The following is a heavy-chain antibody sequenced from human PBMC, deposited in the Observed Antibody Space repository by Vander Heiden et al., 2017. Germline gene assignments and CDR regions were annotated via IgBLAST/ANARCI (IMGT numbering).Heavy chain of an antibody. D-gene: IGHD3-22*01. J-gene: IGHJ4*02. CDR2: ISSSSSTI. Sequence: EVQLVESGGGLVQPGGSLRLSCVVSGFTFSRYGMNWVRQAPGKGPECVSYISSSSSTIYYADSVKGRFTISRDNAKNSLYLQMNSLRDEDTAVYYCARDRSSGYSGTFDYWGQGTLVTASS. CDR3: ARDRSSGYSGTFDY. CDR1: GFTFSRYG. V-gene: IGHV3-48*02.